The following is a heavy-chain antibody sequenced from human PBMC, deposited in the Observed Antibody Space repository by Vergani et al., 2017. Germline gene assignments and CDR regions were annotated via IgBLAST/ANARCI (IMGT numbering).Heavy chain of an antibody. Sequence: QVKLQQWGAALLKPSETLALTCAVYGGSFSGYYWSWIRRPPGKGLEWIGEINHSGSTTYNPSLESRVTISLDTSKNQFSLKLSSVTAADTAVYYCARARITXFGVVTPTPYYIDVWGTGTTVTVSS. CDR1: GGSFSGYY. V-gene: IGHV4-34*01. D-gene: IGHD3-3*01. CDR2: INHSGST. CDR3: ARARITXFGVVTPTPYYIDV. J-gene: IGHJ6*03.